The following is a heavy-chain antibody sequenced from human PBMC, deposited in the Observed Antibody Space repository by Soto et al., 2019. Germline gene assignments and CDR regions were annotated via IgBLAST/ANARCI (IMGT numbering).Heavy chain of an antibody. Sequence: EVELAESGGGLVKPGGSLTLSCAASGFSFKNAWMNWVRQAPGKGLEWVGRIKNKNDGGTIDYAAFVKGRFTISRDASENTLYLHMNDLKTEDSAVYFCTGLWFGEIYNYWGQGSLVTVSS. CDR2: IKNKNDGGTI. CDR3: TGLWFGEIYNY. J-gene: IGHJ4*01. CDR1: GFSFKNAW. V-gene: IGHV3-15*07. D-gene: IGHD3-10*01.